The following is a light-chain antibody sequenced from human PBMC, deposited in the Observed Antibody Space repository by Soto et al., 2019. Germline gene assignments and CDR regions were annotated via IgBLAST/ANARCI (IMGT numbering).Light chain of an antibody. CDR3: ASYTSSSSYV. Sequence: QSVLTQPASVSGSPGQSITISCTGTSSDAGGYNYVSWYQQHPGKAPKLMIYEVSNRPSGVSNRFSGSKSGNTASLTISGLQAEDEADYYCASYTSSSSYVFGTGTKATVL. J-gene: IGLJ1*01. CDR1: SSDAGGYNY. CDR2: EVS. V-gene: IGLV2-14*01.